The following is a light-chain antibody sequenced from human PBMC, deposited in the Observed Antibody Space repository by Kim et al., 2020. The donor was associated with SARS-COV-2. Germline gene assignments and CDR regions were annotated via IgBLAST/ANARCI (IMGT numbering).Light chain of an antibody. CDR1: TSDTGSNY. CDR3: ATWDDSLNGPV. J-gene: IGLJ3*02. V-gene: IGLV1-47*01. Sequence: GQRVTMSCSGSTSDTGSNYVYWYQQLPGTAPKLLIYRNNPRPSGVPDRFSVSKSGTSASLAISGLRSDDEADYYCATWDDSLNGPVFGGGTKLTVL. CDR2: RNN.